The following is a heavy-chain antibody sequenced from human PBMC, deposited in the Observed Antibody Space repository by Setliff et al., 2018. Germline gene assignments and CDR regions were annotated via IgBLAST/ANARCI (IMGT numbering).Heavy chain of an antibody. D-gene: IGHD3-10*01. CDR1: AYSFSGYY. CDR3: AKTKGFGDGWFDP. V-gene: IGHV1-2*02. J-gene: IGHJ5*02. Sequence: ASVKVSCKTSAYSFSGYYIHWVRQAPGQGLEWMGWINTNNGGTKYAQTFQGRVTMTRDMSITTAYMELSRLTSDDTAVYYCAKTKGFGDGWFDPWGQGTLVTVPQ. CDR2: INTNNGGT.